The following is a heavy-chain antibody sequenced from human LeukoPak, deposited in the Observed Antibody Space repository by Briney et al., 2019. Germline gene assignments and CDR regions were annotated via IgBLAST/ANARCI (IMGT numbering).Heavy chain of an antibody. V-gene: IGHV1-2*02. CDR1: GYTFTGYY. J-gene: IGHJ1*01. Sequence: GESLKISCKASGYTFTGYYMHWVRQAPGQGLEWMGWINPNGGGTNYAQKFQGRVTMTRDTSISTAYMELSRLKSDDTAVYYCARIGDSSGYYFYAGSFQHWGQGTLVTVSS. CDR2: INPNGGGT. D-gene: IGHD3-22*01. CDR3: ARIGDSSGYYFYAGSFQH.